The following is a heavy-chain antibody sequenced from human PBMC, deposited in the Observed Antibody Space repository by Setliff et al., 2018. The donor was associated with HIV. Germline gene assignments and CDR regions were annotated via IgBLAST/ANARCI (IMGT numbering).Heavy chain of an antibody. CDR1: GGSISSSSYY. J-gene: IGHJ3*02. CDR3: AREVDVVTTSDAFDI. V-gene: IGHV4-30-4*08. D-gene: IGHD2-21*02. CDR2: IYYNGNAY. Sequence: SETLSLTCTVSGGSISSSSYYWGWIRQPPGKGLEWIGYIYYNGNAYYYNPSLKSRTTISLDTSMNQFSLKLTSVTAADTAVYYCAREVDVVTTSDAFDIWGQGTMVTVS.